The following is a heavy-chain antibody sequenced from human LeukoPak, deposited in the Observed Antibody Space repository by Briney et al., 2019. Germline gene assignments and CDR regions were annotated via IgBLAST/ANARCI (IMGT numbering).Heavy chain of an antibody. CDR2: ISPYNGHT. CDR3: ATNLRYCSSTSCYLGTFDY. J-gene: IGHJ4*02. CDR1: GYTFSNHG. Sequence: GASVKVSCKASGYTFSNHGISWVRQAPGQGLEWMGWISPYNGHTIYAQKFQGRVTMIEDTSTDTAYMELSSLRSEDTAVYYCATNLRYCSSTSCYLGTFDYWGQGTLVTVSS. D-gene: IGHD2-2*01. V-gene: IGHV1-18*01.